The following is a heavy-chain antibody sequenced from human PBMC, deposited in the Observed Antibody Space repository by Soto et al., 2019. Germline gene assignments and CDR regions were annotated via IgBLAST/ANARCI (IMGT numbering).Heavy chain of an antibody. D-gene: IGHD3-9*01. Sequence: QVQLVESGGGVVQPGRSLRLSCAASGFTFSSYAIHWVRQAPGKGLEWVAVMSYDGSKTYYADSVKGRFTISRDFSSNTVYLQMNSLGAEDTAVFYCARGFGYGFFAWWGQGTLVTVSS. CDR2: MSYDGSKT. V-gene: IGHV3-30-3*01. CDR3: ARGFGYGFFAW. CDR1: GFTFSSYA. J-gene: IGHJ4*02.